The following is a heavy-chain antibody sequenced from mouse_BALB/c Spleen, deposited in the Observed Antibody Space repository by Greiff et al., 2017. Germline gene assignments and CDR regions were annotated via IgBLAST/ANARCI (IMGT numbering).Heavy chain of an antibody. J-gene: IGHJ1*01. CDR3: TRGALKTPYWYFDV. CDR1: GYTFTSYW. CDR2: IYPGNSDT. V-gene: IGHV1-5*01. Sequence: VQLQQSGTVLARPGASVKMSCKASGYTFTSYWMHWVKQRPGQGLEWIGAIYPGNSDTSYNQKFKGKAKLTAVTSTSTAYMELSSLTNEDSAVYYCTRGALKTPYWYFDVWGAGTTVTVSS. D-gene: IGHD1-3*01.